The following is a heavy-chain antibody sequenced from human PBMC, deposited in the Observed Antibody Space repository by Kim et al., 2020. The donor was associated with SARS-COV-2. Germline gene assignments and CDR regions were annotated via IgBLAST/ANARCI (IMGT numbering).Heavy chain of an antibody. Sequence: GGSLRLSCAASGFTFSSYGMHWVRQAPGKGLEWVAVIWYDGSNKYYADSVKGRFTISRDISKNTLYLQMNSLRAEDTAVYYCARDGLLWFGESTLDYWGQGTLVTVSS. CDR2: IWYDGSNK. D-gene: IGHD3-10*01. V-gene: IGHV3-33*01. CDR1: GFTFSSYG. J-gene: IGHJ4*02. CDR3: ARDGLLWFGESTLDY.